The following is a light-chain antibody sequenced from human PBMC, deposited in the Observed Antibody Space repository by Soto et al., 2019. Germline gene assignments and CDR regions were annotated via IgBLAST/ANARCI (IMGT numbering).Light chain of an antibody. Sequence: DIQMTQSPSSLSASVGDRVTITCRASQDISVYLAWYQQKPGKVPKLLIYSASTLQSGVPSRFSGSGSGTDFTLTISSLQPEDFATYYCQKFNTAPLTFGQGTQLEIK. J-gene: IGKJ5*01. CDR3: QKFNTAPLT. V-gene: IGKV1-27*01. CDR1: QDISVY. CDR2: SAS.